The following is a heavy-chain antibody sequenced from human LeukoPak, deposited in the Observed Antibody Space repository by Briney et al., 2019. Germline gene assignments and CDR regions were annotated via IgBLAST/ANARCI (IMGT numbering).Heavy chain of an antibody. J-gene: IGHJ4*02. V-gene: IGHV5-51*01. Sequence: GESLKICGEVSGYSFTSHWIGVVRQMPGKLLEGMGISYPGDSETRYSPAFQGHVTISVDKSISNGYLQWSSLKASDTAMYYCARSRRYTSGYVAYWGQAPLVTVYS. D-gene: IGHD5-18*01. CDR3: ARSRRYTSGYVAY. CDR1: GYSFTSHW. CDR2: SYPGDSET.